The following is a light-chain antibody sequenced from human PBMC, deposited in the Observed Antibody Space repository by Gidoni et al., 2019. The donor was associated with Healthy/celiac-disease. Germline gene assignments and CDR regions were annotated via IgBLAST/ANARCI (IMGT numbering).Light chain of an antibody. CDR3: NSRDSSGNHVV. J-gene: IGLJ2*01. CDR1: SLRSYY. Sequence: SSELTQDPAVSVALGQTVRITCQGDSLRSYYASWYQHKPGQAPVLVIYGKNNRPSGIPDRFSGSSSGNTASLTSPGAQAEDEADYYCNSRDSSGNHVVFGGGTKLTVL. V-gene: IGLV3-19*01. CDR2: GKN.